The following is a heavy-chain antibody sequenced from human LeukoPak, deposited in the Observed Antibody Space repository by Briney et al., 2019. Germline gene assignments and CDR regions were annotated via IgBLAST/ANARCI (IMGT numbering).Heavy chain of an antibody. Sequence: SETLSLTCAVSGYSISSGYYWGWIRQPPGKELEWIGSIYHSGSTYYNPSLKSRVTISADTSKNQFSLKLSSVTAADTAMYYCANHAVTSTWFFDLWGRGTLVTVSS. CDR1: GYSISSGYY. CDR2: IYHSGST. V-gene: IGHV4-38-2*01. D-gene: IGHD4-17*01. J-gene: IGHJ2*01. CDR3: ANHAVTSTWFFDL.